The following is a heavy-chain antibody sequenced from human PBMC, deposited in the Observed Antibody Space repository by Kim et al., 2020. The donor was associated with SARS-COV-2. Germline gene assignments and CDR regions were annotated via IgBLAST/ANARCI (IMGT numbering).Heavy chain of an antibody. J-gene: IGHJ4*02. Sequence: ADSVKGQFTVSRDNAKNTWYLQMNSLRAEDTAVYFCARSPAGPEGYWGQGTLVTVSS. CDR3: ARSPAGPEGY. V-gene: IGHV3-74*01.